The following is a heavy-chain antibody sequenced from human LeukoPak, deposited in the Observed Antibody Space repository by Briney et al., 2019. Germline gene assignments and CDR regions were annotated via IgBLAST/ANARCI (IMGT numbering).Heavy chain of an antibody. V-gene: IGHV3-21*01. Sequence: IPGGSLRLSCAASGFTFSSYSMNWVRQAPGKGLEWVSSISSSSSYIYYADSVKGRFTISRNNAKNSLYLQMNSPRAEDTAVYYCAKYGGNSPFDYWGQGTLVTVSS. CDR2: ISSSSSYI. CDR3: AKYGGNSPFDY. J-gene: IGHJ4*02. D-gene: IGHD4-23*01. CDR1: GFTFSSYS.